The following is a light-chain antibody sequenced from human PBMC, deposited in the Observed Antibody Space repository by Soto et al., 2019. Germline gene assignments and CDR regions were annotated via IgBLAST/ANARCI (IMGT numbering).Light chain of an antibody. CDR2: DAS. CDR3: QQYNSYPWT. V-gene: IGKV1-17*01. J-gene: IGKJ1*01. Sequence: DIQMKQSPSSLSASVGDRVTITCRASQGIRNDLGWYHQKPGKAPKLLIYDASSLESGVPSRFSGSGSGTEFTLTITSLQPDDFATYYCQQYNSYPWTFGQGTKVDIK. CDR1: QGIRND.